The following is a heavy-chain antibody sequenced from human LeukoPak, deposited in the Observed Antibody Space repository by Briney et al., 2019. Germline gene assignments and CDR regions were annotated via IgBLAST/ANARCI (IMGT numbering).Heavy chain of an antibody. CDR3: ARDGYSSSWFSYGMDV. CDR2: IYSGGST. V-gene: IGHV3-53*01. D-gene: IGHD6-13*01. CDR1: GFTFSSYA. J-gene: IGHJ6*02. Sequence: GGSLRLSCAASGFTFSSYAMSWVRQAPGKGLEWVSVIYSGGSTYYADSVKGRFTISRDNSKNTLYLQMNSLRAEDTAVYYCARDGYSSSWFSYGMDVWGQGTTVTVSS.